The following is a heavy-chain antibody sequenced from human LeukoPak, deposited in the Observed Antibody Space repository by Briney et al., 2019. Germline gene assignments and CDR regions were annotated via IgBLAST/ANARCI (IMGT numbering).Heavy chain of an antibody. J-gene: IGHJ4*02. CDR3: AKGGLVATISGY. Sequence: PGGSLRLSCAASGFTFSSYAMSRVRQAPGKGLEWVSAISGSGGSTYYADSVKGRFTISRDNSKNTLYLQMNSLRAEDTAVYYCAKGGLVATISGYWGQGTLVTVSS. CDR1: GFTFSSYA. D-gene: IGHD5-12*01. V-gene: IGHV3-23*01. CDR2: ISGSGGST.